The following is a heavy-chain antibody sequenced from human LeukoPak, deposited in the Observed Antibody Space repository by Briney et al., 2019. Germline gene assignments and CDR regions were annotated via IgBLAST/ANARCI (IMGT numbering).Heavy chain of an antibody. CDR2: MNPNSGNT. Sequence: ASVKVSCKASGYTFTSYDINWVRQATGQGLEWMGWMNPNSGNTGYAQKFQGRVTMTRNTSISTAYMELSSLRSEDTAVYYCARGRSGYDLDAFDIWGQGTTVTVSS. J-gene: IGHJ3*02. V-gene: IGHV1-8*01. CDR3: ARGRSGYDLDAFDI. CDR1: GYTFTSYD. D-gene: IGHD5-12*01.